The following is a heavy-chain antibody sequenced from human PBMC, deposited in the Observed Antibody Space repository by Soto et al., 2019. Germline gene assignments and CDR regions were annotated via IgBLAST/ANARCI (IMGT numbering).Heavy chain of an antibody. Sequence: GGSLRLSCAASGFTFSSYAMSWVRQAPGKGLEWVSAISGSGGSTYYADSVKGRFTISRDNSKNTLYLQMNSLRGEDTAVYYCAKNRDTFPYDFWSCYSLPDVWGQGTTVTVSS. CDR1: GFTFSSYA. CDR2: ISGSGGST. V-gene: IGHV3-23*01. D-gene: IGHD3-3*01. CDR3: AKNRDTFPYDFWSCYSLPDV. J-gene: IGHJ6*02.